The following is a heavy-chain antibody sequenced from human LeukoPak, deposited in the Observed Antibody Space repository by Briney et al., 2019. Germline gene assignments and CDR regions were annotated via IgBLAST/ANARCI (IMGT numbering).Heavy chain of an antibody. CDR3: AREGGAGAFDI. V-gene: IGHV4-59*01. D-gene: IGHD3-16*01. J-gene: IGHJ3*02. CDR2: IYSSGST. CDR1: GGSISTYS. Sequence: ASETLSLTCSVSGGSISTYSWSWIRQPPGKGLEWIGYIYSSGSTNYNPSLKSRVTLSVDTSKNQFSLKLSSVIAADTAVYYCAREGGAGAFDIWGQGTMVTVSS.